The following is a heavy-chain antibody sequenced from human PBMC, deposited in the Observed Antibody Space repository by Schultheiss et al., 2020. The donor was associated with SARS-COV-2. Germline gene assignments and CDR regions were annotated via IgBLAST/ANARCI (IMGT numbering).Heavy chain of an antibody. CDR2: IYYSGST. J-gene: IGHJ6*02. CDR3: ARLLWSPFYYYGMDV. CDR1: GGSISSSSYY. V-gene: IGHV4-61*05. D-gene: IGHD2-15*01. Sequence: SETLSLTCTVSGGSISSSSYYWSWIRQPPGKGLEWIGYIYYSGSTNYNPSLKSRVTISVDTSKNQFSLKLSSVTAADTAVYYCARLLWSPFYYYGMDVWGQGTTVTVSS.